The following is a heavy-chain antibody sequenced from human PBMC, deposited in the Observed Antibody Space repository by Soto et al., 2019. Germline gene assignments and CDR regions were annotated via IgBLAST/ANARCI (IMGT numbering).Heavy chain of an antibody. Sequence: SETLSLTCTVSGGSISSGDYYWSWIRQPPGKGLEWIEYIYYSGSTYYNPSLKSRVTISVDTSKNQFSLKLSSVTAADTAVYYCARGPGRRDGYNYPDYWGQGTLVTVSS. D-gene: IGHD5-12*01. CDR3: ARGPGRRDGYNYPDY. CDR2: IYYSGST. V-gene: IGHV4-30-4*01. J-gene: IGHJ4*02. CDR1: GGSISSGDYY.